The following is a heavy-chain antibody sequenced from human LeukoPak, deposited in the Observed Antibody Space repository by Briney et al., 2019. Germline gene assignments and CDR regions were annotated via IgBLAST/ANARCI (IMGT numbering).Heavy chain of an antibody. CDR1: GGSISSGDYY. V-gene: IGHV4-30-4*01. CDR2: IYYSGST. D-gene: IGHD3-22*01. Sequence: SETLSLTCTVSGGSISSGDYYWSWIRQPPGKGLEWIGYIYYSGSTYYNPSLKSRVTISEDTSKNQFSLKLSSVTAADTAVYYCLTYYYDSSGYSNDYWGQGTLVTVSS. CDR3: LTYYYDSSGYSNDY. J-gene: IGHJ4*02.